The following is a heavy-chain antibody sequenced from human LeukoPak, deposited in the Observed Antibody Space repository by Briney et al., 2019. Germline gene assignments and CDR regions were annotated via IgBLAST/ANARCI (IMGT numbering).Heavy chain of an antibody. V-gene: IGHV3-30*18. D-gene: IGHD3-10*01. CDR2: ISYDGSNK. J-gene: IGHJ4*02. CDR3: AKETYYYTSGSLYSFDY. Sequence: GGSLRLSCAASGFTFSSYGMHWVRQAPGKGLEWVAVISYDGSNKYYADSVKGRFTISRDNSKNTLYLQMNSLRAEDTAVYYCAKETYYYTSGSLYSFDYWGQGTLVTVSS. CDR1: GFTFSSYG.